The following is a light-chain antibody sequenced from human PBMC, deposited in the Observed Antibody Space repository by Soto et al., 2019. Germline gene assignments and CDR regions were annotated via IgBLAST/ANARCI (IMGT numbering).Light chain of an antibody. V-gene: IGKV3-20*01. CDR3: QQYGRSPGT. CDR2: GAS. Sequence: FDLYHSARTLTLKQLKSAALSFMSSQSVIISYLSWYQQKPGQAPRLPIYGASSRATGIPDRFSGSGSGTDFILTCSGLEPEDVAVYYCQQYGRSPGTFGQGTKVDIK. J-gene: IGKJ1*01. CDR1: QSVIISY.